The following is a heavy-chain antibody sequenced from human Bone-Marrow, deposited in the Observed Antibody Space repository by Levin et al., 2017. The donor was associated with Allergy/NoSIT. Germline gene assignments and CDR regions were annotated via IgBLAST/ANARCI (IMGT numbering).Heavy chain of an antibody. D-gene: IGHD5-12*01. CDR1: GFTFSSYW. V-gene: IGHV3-74*01. CDR2: INTDGSIT. J-gene: IGHJ4*02. Sequence: GGSLRLSCAASGFTFSSYWMHRVRQAPGRGLVWVSRINTDGSITSYADSVKGRLTISRDNAKNTLYLQMNGLRVEDTAVYYCVRDLRGYSGYDSVYWGRGTLVTVSS. CDR3: VRDLRGYSGYDSVY.